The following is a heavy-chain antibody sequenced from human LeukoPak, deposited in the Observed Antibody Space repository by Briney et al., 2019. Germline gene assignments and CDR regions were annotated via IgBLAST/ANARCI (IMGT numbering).Heavy chain of an antibody. V-gene: IGHV3-21*01. J-gene: IGHJ4*02. CDR2: ISGSSSYV. Sequence: GGSLRLSCAASGFTFSGYDMNWVRQAPGKGLEWVSSISGSSSYVYYADSLKGRFTISRDNAKNSLYLQMNSLRAEDTAVYYCARVTDYYGSGSYSFDYWGQGTLVTVSS. CDR1: GFTFSGYD. CDR3: ARVTDYYGSGSYSFDY. D-gene: IGHD3-10*01.